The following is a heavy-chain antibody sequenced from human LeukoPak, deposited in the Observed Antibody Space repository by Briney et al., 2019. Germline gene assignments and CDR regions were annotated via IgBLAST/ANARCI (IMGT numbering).Heavy chain of an antibody. D-gene: IGHD3-10*01. J-gene: IGHJ4*02. CDR1: GFTFSTHW. V-gene: IGHV3-7*04. CDR2: MKPDGSEK. CDR3: VRGGTSSYHSGAL. Sequence: GGSLRLSCGASGFTFSTHWMNWVRQAPGKGLEWVANMKPDGSEKYYVDSVKGRFSISRDNAKNSLYLQMNSLRAEDTAVYYCVRGGTSSYHSGALGGQGTLVTVSS.